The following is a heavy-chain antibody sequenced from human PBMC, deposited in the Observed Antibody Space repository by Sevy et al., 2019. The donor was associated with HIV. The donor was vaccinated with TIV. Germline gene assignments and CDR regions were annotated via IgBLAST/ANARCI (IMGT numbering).Heavy chain of an antibody. CDR3: AREAGSSSLDY. CDR1: GFTVTSNY. Sequence: GGSLRLSCAATGFTVTSNYMSWVRQGPGKGLEGVSGFYNGDSTQYADSVKGRFTISRDKSNNTLYLQMDSLRAEDTAVYYCAREAGSSSLDYWGQGTLVTVSS. CDR2: FYNGDST. J-gene: IGHJ4*02. D-gene: IGHD6-13*01. V-gene: IGHV3-53*01.